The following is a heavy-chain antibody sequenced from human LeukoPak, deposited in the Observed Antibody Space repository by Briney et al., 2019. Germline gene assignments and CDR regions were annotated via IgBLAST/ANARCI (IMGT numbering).Heavy chain of an antibody. CDR2: INHSGST. CDR3: ARGGGSGSYYYYMDV. D-gene: IGHD6-19*01. V-gene: IGHV4-34*01. CDR1: GGSFSGYY. J-gene: IGHJ6*03. Sequence: SETLSLTCAVYGGSFSGYYWSWIRQPPGKGLEWIGEINHSGSTNYNPSLKSRVTISVDTSKNQFSLKLSSVTAADTAVYYCARGGGSGSYYYYMDVWGKGTTVTVSS.